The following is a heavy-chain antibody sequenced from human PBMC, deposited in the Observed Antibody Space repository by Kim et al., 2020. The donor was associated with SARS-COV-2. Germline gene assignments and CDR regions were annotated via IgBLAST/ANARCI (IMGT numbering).Heavy chain of an antibody. J-gene: IGHJ4*02. V-gene: IGHV3-7*01. CDR1: GFTFSSYW. D-gene: IGHD3-10*01. Sequence: GGSLRLSCAASGFTFSSYWMSWVRQAPGKGLEWVANIKQDGSEKYYVDSVKGRFTISRDNAKNSLYLQMNSLRAEDTAVYYCARDEAYYYGSGSYLYYFDYWGQGTLVTVSS. CDR2: IKQDGSEK. CDR3: ARDEAYYYGSGSYLYYFDY.